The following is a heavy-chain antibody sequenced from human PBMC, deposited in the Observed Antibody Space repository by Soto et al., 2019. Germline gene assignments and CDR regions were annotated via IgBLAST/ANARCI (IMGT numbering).Heavy chain of an antibody. V-gene: IGHV1-69*01. CDR1: GGTFRSYS. CDR3: ARPDEGGYSSNHNYYYALDV. CDR2: IIPIFDIT. Sequence: QVQLVQSGAEVKKPGSSVKVSCKASGGTFRSYSISWVRQAPGQGLEWMGGIIPIFDITNYAQKFQGRVTITADESTSTAYMELSRLGSDDTAVYYCARPDEGGYSSNHNYYYALDVWGQVTTVTV. J-gene: IGHJ6*02. D-gene: IGHD3-22*01.